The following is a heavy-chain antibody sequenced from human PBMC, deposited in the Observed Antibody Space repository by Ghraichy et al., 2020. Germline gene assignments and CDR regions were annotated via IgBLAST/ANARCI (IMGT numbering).Heavy chain of an antibody. Sequence: GGSLRLSCAASGFTFSTYAMTWVRQAPGKGLEWVSAIRGSGGSTYYADSVRGRFTISRDNSKNTLYLQMNSLRAEDTAVYYCAKDSRGSGNYYFDYWGQGTLVTVSS. CDR2: IRGSGGST. CDR1: GFTFSTYA. V-gene: IGHV3-23*01. CDR3: AKDSRGSGNYYFDY. J-gene: IGHJ4*02. D-gene: IGHD3-10*01.